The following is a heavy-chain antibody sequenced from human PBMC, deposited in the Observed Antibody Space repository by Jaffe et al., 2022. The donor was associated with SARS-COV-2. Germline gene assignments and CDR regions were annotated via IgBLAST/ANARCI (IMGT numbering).Heavy chain of an antibody. CDR1: GGSISSYY. V-gene: IGHV4-59*01. J-gene: IGHJ6*02. D-gene: IGHD1-20*01. CDR3: ARMNNWKAGCVDV. CDR2: IYYSGST. Sequence: QVQLQESGPGLVKPSETLSLTCTVSGGSISSYYWSWIRQPPGKGLEWIGYIYYSGSTNYNPSLKSRVTISVDTSKNQFSLKLSSVTAADTAVYYCARMNNWKAGCVDVWGQGTTVTVSS.